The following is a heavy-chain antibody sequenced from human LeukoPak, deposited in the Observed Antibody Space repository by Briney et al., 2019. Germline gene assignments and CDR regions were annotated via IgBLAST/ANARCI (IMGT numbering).Heavy chain of an antibody. Sequence: ASVKVSCKASAYTFTDYGIAWVRQAPGQGLEWMGWISVHNGNTNYAQKLQGRVTMTTDTSTSTAYMEVRSLASDDTAVYYCARDGYFDHWGQGTLVTVSS. CDR2: ISVHNGNT. CDR1: AYTFTDYG. J-gene: IGHJ4*02. CDR3: ARDGYFDH. V-gene: IGHV1-18*01.